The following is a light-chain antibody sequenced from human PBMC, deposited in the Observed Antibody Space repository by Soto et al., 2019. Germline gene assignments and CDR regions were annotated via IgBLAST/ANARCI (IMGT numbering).Light chain of an antibody. Sequence: QSVLTQPPSVSGAPGQGITISCTGTRSNLGAGYDVHWYQQLPGAAPKLLIYANNKRPSGVLDRFSGSKSGTSASLAIAGLQAGDEADYYCQSYDSILTGSVFGGGTKVTVL. CDR3: QSYDSILTGSV. V-gene: IGLV1-40*01. CDR1: RSNLGAGYD. CDR2: ANN. J-gene: IGLJ3*02.